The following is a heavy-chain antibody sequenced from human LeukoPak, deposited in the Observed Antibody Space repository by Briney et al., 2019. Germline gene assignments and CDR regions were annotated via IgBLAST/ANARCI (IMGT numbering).Heavy chain of an antibody. J-gene: IGHJ4*02. D-gene: IGHD3-10*01. V-gene: IGHV3-23*01. CDR1: GFTFSSYA. Sequence: GGSLRLSCAASGFTFSSYAMSWVRQAPGKGLEWVSAISGSGGSTYYADSVKGRFTISRDNSKNTLYLQMNSLRAEDTAVYYCAKVQVLWFGESGDYWGQGTLVTVSS. CDR2: ISGSGGST. CDR3: AKVQVLWFGESGDY.